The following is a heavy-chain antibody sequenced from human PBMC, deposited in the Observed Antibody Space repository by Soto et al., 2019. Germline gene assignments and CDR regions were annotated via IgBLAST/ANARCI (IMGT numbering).Heavy chain of an antibody. D-gene: IGHD3-10*01. J-gene: IGHJ5*02. Sequence: GGSLRLSCAASGFTFSDYALSQAGQVPGRGMEWVSAISGSGGSTYYADSVKGRFTSSRDNAKNTLYLQMNSLRAEDTAVYYCAKDYDYGSGSYNDNWFDPWGQGTLDTVSS. CDR3: AKDYDYGSGSYNDNWFDP. V-gene: IGHV3-23*01. CDR2: ISGSGGST. CDR1: GFTFSDYA.